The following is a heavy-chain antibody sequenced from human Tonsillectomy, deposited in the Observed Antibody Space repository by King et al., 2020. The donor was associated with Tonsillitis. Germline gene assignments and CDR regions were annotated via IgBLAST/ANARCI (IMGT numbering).Heavy chain of an antibody. CDR2: IHSGGST. CDR3: VRHTGGPFDY. J-gene: IGHJ4*02. CDR1: GFTVSDNY. D-gene: IGHD3-16*01. Sequence: VQLVESGGGLIQPGGSLRLSCAASGFTVSDNYMSWVRQAPVKGLEWFSFIHSGGSTNYADYVKGRFTISRDNSNNTLYLQMNSLRAEDTAVYYCVRHTGGPFDYWGQGTLVTVSS. V-gene: IGHV3-53*01.